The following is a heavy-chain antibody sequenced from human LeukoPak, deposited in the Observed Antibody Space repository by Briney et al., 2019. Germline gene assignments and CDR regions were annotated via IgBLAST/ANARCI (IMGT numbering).Heavy chain of an antibody. V-gene: IGHV4-34*01. D-gene: IGHD4-23*01. CDR3: ARVSRWYYFDY. CDR1: GGSFSGYY. Sequence: PSETLSLTCAVYGGSFSGYYWSWIRQPPEKGLEWIGEINHSGSTNYNPSLKSRVTISVDTSKNQFSLKLSSVTAADTAVYYCARVSRWYYFDYWGQGTLVTVSS. J-gene: IGHJ4*02. CDR2: INHSGST.